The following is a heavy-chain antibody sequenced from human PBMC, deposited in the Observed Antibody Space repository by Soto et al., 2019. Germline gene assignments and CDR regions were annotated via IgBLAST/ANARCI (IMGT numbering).Heavy chain of an antibody. D-gene: IGHD3-22*01. V-gene: IGHV4-39*01. CDR2: IYYSGIT. CDR1: GDSISSSTYY. CDR3: ARSNSGYYKWFDP. J-gene: IGHJ5*02. Sequence: SETLSLTCTVSGDSISSSTYYWGWIRQPPGKGLEWIGNIYYSGITYYNPSLKSRVAISVDTSKNQFSLKLSSVSAADTAIYYCARSNSGYYKWFDPWGQGTLVTVS.